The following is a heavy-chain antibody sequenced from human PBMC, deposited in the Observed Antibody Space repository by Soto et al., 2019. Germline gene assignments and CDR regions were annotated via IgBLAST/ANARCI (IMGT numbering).Heavy chain of an antibody. J-gene: IGHJ4*02. CDR1: GFTFSSYA. CDR2: ISGSGGST. CDR3: AKDELLRFLEWLFTVLDY. Sequence: EVQLLESGGGLVQPGGSLRLSCAASGFTFSSYAMSWVRQAPGKGLEWVSAISGSGGSTYYADSVKGRFTISRDNSKNTLYLQMNSLRAEDTAVYYCAKDELLRFLEWLFTVLDYWGQGTLVTVSS. D-gene: IGHD3-3*01. V-gene: IGHV3-23*01.